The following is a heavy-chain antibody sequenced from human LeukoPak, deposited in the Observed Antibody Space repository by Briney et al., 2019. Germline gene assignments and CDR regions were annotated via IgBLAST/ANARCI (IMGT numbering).Heavy chain of an antibody. J-gene: IGHJ1*01. CDR1: GYTFTDFG. V-gene: IGHV1-18*01. D-gene: IGHD1-14*01. Sequence: ASVKVSCKASGYTFTDFGFIWVRQAPGQGLEWMGWVSTYNGDTDYAKKFQDRVTMTTELSTQTTFMELRNLRSDDTAAYYCARAESMALYFLYWGQGTLVSVSS. CDR3: ARAESMALYFLY. CDR2: VSTYNGDT.